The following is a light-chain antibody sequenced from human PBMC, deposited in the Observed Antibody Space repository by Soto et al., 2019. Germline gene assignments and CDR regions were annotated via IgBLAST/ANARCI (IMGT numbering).Light chain of an antibody. CDR2: NNN. J-gene: IGLJ3*02. CDR1: SSNIGTNA. V-gene: IGLV1-44*01. CDR3: APSGLGITAEP. Sequence: GSSNIGTNAVNWYQQLPGTAPNLLIYNNNQRPSGVPDRFSGSKSGTSASLAISGLFFEDRAGYYCAPSGLGITAEPFG.